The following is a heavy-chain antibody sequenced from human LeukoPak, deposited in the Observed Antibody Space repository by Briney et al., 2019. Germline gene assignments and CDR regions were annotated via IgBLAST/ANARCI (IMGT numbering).Heavy chain of an antibody. CDR2: IYYSGST. J-gene: IGHJ4*02. CDR1: GGSISSYY. D-gene: IGHD5-24*01. V-gene: IGHV4-59*01. CDR3: ARGGGDGYNYGSEFDY. Sequence: SETLSLTCTVSGGSISSYYWSWIRQPPGKGLEWIGYIYYSGSTNYNPSLKSRVTISVDTSKNQFSLKLSSVTAADTAVYYCARGGGDGYNYGSEFDYWGRGTLVTVSS.